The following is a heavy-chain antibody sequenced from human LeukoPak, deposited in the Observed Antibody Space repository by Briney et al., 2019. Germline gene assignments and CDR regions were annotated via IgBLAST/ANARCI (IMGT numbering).Heavy chain of an antibody. CDR1: GGSISSGDYY. CDR3: ARDSTWRGQFDP. CDR2: IYYSGST. Sequence: SETLSLTCTVSGGSISSGDYYWSWIRQPPGKGLEWIGYIYYSGSTYYNPSLKSRVTISVDTSKNQFSLKLSSVTAADTAVYYCARDSTWRGQFDPWGQGTLVTVSS. D-gene: IGHD1-1*01. V-gene: IGHV4-30-4*08. J-gene: IGHJ5*02.